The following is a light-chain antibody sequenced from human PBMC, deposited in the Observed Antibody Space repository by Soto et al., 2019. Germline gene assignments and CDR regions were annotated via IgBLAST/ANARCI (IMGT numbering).Light chain of an antibody. J-gene: IGLJ2*01. CDR1: SSDVGAWNF. CDR2: GVS. Sequence: QSALTQPASVSGSPGQSVTISCTGTSSDVGAWNFVSWYQQHPGKAPKLLIYGVSSRPSGVSDRFSGSKSGDTAALAIPGLQPEDDADYYCSSYTRSTTLIFGGRTKLTVL. V-gene: IGLV2-14*01. CDR3: SSYTRSTTLI.